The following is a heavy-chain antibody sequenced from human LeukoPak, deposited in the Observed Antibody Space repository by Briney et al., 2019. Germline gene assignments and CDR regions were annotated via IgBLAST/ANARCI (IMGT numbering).Heavy chain of an antibody. V-gene: IGHV1-8*01. CDR2: MNPNSGNT. D-gene: IGHD3-3*01. Sequence: ASVKVSCKASGYTFTSYDINWVRQATGQGFEWMGWMNPNSGNTGYAQKFQGRVTMTRNTSISTAYMELSSLRSEDTAVYYCARGLEFGFLGIYNWFDPWGQGTLVTVSS. CDR1: GYTFTSYD. CDR3: ARGLEFGFLGIYNWFDP. J-gene: IGHJ5*02.